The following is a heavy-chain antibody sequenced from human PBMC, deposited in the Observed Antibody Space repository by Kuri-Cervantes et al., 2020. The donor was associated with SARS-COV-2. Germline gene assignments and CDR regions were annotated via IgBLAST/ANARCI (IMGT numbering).Heavy chain of an antibody. D-gene: IGHD5-18*01. V-gene: IGHV3-21*01. CDR3: ARLDGIELWLRSLYYMDV. J-gene: IGHJ6*03. Sequence: LSLTCAASGFSFSSYSMNWVRQAPGKGLEWVSSISSKSSYRYYADSVKGRFTMSRDDDRNSLYLQMNSLRAEDTAVYYCARLDGIELWLRSLYYMDVWGKGTSVTVSS. CDR1: GFSFSSYS. CDR2: ISSKSSYR.